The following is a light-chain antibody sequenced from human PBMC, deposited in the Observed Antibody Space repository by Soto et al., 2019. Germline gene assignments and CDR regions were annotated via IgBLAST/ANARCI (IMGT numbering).Light chain of an antibody. CDR1: QGISTF. CDR3: QQLNSYPLT. CDR2: AAS. V-gene: IGKV1-9*01. Sequence: DIQLTQSPSFLSASVGDRVTITCRASQGISTFLAWYQQKPGKAPKLLIYAASILQSGVPSRFRGSGSGTGFTLTISRLQPEDFATYFCQQLNSYPLTFGGGTKVDIK. J-gene: IGKJ4*01.